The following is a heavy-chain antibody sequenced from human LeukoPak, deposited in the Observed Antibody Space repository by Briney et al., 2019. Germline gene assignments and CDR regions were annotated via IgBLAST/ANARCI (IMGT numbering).Heavy chain of an antibody. CDR3: AKGDNDILTGYYNSFDY. CDR2: ISGSGIST. V-gene: IGHV3-23*01. CDR1: GFTFSSYA. Sequence: PGGSLRLSCAASGFTFSSYAMTWVRQAPGKGLEWVLTISGSGISTYYSDSVKGRFTISRDNSKNTLYLQMNSLRAEDTAVYYCAKGDNDILTGYYNSFDYWGQGTLVTVSS. J-gene: IGHJ4*02. D-gene: IGHD3-9*01.